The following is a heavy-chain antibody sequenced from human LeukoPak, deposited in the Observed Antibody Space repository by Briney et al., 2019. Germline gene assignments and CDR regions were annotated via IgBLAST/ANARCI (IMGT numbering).Heavy chain of an antibody. CDR1: GGSISSYY. Sequence: PSETLSLTCTVSGGSISSYYWSWILHPAGKGLWWIGRIYTSGSTNYNPSLKSRVTMSVDTSKNQFSLKLSSVTAADTAVYYCARELLWFGTYYYGMDVWGQGTTVTVSS. J-gene: IGHJ6*02. V-gene: IGHV4-4*07. CDR2: IYTSGST. CDR3: ARELLWFGTYYYGMDV. D-gene: IGHD3-10*01.